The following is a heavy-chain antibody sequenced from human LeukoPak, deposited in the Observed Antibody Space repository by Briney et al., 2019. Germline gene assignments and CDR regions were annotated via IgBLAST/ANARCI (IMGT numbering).Heavy chain of an antibody. J-gene: IGHJ6*03. CDR2: IYHTGNT. V-gene: IGHV4-4*02. Sequence: PSGTLSLTCAASGGSITSGNWWSWVRQSPGKGLEWIGEIYHTGNTNYNPSLNSRVSISLDRSKNQFSLRLTSVTAADTAVYFCARDANGSDLHYYHMDVWGKGTTVTVSS. CDR1: GGSITSGNW. D-gene: IGHD6-25*01. CDR3: ARDANGSDLHYYHMDV.